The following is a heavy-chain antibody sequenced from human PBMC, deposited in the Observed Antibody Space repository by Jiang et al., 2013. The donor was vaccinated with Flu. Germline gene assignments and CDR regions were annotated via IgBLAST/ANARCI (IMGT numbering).Heavy chain of an antibody. V-gene: IGHV3-48*01. D-gene: IGHD1-26*01. CDR2: ISESSSTI. CDR1: GITFSSYS. Sequence: SCAASGITFSSYSDRTGSARLRGKGLEWVSYISESSSTIYYADSVKGRFTISRDNAKNSLYLQMNSLRAEDTAVYYCAVEGGASRAFDIWGQGTMVTVSS. CDR3: AVEGGASRAFDI. J-gene: IGHJ3*02.